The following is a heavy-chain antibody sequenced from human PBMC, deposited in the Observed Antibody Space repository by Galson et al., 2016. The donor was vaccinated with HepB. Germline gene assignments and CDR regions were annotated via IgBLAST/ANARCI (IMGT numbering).Heavy chain of an antibody. J-gene: IGHJ1*01. CDR3: ARDLRSPVDH. CDR1: GASISSSSW. CDR2: VYLGGST. Sequence: SETLSLTCGVSGASISSSSWWSWVRQTPGKRLEWIGEVYLGGSTNYNPSLRSRATISLDKSRSQFSLNLTSVTAADTAMYYCARDLRSPVDHWGQGTLVTVSS. V-gene: IGHV4-4*02. D-gene: IGHD3-3*01.